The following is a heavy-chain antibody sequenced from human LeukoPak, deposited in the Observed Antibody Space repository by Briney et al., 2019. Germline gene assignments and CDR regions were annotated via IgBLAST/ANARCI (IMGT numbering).Heavy chain of an antibody. Sequence: TSETLSLTCTVSGGSISSSSYYWGWIRQPPGKGLEWIGSIYYSGSTYYNPSLKSRVTISVDTSKNQFSLKLSSVTAADTAVYYCARLVGALYYFDYWGQGTLVTVSS. D-gene: IGHD1-26*01. CDR3: ARLVGALYYFDY. V-gene: IGHV4-39*01. J-gene: IGHJ4*02. CDR2: IYYSGST. CDR1: GGSISSSSYY.